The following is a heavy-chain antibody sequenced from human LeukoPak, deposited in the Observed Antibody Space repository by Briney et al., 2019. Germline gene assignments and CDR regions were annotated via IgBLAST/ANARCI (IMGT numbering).Heavy chain of an antibody. V-gene: IGHV3-23*01. CDR1: GFTFSSYA. J-gene: IGHJ4*02. D-gene: IGHD2-15*01. Sequence: GGSLRLSCAASGFTFSSYAMSWVRQAPGKGLEWVSSISDSGGRTYYADSVKGRFTISRQDSNNALHLQLNSLRAEDTAIYYCARDCCSGGGPLDIWGQGTLVTVSS. CDR2: ISDSGGRT. CDR3: ARDCCSGGGPLDI.